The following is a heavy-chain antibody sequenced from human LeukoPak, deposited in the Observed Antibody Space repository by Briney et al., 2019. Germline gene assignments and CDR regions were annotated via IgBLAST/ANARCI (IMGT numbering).Heavy chain of an antibody. Sequence: PSETLSLTCAVYGGSFSGYYWSWIRQPPGKGLEWIGEINHSGSTNYNPSLKSRVTISVDTSKNQFSLKLSSVTAADTAVYYCARLIHSVYVFDYWGQGTLVTVSS. D-gene: IGHD5/OR15-5a*01. J-gene: IGHJ4*02. CDR2: INHSGST. CDR1: GGSFSGYY. CDR3: ARLIHSVYVFDY. V-gene: IGHV4-34*01.